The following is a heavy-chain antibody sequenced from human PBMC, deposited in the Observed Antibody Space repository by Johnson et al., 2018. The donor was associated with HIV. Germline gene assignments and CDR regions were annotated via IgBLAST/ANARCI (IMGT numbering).Heavy chain of an antibody. V-gene: IGHV3-30*18. CDR3: AKVSRSKGGVIVPLGAFDI. D-gene: IGHD3-16*02. CDR1: GLSFSNFG. Sequence: VQLVESGGGVVQPGKSLTLSCVGSGLSFSNFGIHWVRQAPGKGPEWVAVISFDGHLKKYADSVKGRFTISRDNSKNTLYLQMNSLSPEDTAVYYCAKVSRSKGGVIVPLGAFDIWGQGTMVTVSS. CDR2: ISFDGHLK. J-gene: IGHJ3*02.